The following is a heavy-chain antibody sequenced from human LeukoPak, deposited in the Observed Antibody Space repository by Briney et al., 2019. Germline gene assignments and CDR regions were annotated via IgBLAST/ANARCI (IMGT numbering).Heavy chain of an antibody. CDR2: ISAYNGNT. CDR1: GYTFTSYG. Sequence: GASVKVSCKASGYTFTSYGISWVRQAPGQGLEWMGWISAYNGNTNYAQKLQGRVTMTTDTSTSTACMELRSLRSDDTAVYYCARDRCSGGSCFAAYYYYGMDVWGQGTTVTVSS. J-gene: IGHJ6*02. CDR3: ARDRCSGGSCFAAYYYYGMDV. V-gene: IGHV1-18*01. D-gene: IGHD2-15*01.